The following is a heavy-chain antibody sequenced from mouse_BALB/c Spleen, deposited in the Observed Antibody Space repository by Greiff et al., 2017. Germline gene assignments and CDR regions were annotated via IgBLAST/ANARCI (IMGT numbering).Heavy chain of an antibody. CDR2: ISSGGGST. D-gene: IGHD2-3*01. CDR1: GFAFSSYD. CDR3: ARHGGTYDPYAMDY. Sequence: EVMLVESGGGLVKPGGSLKLSCAASGFAFSSYDMSWVRQTPEKRLEWVAYISSGGGSTYYPDTVKGRFTISRDNAKNTLYLQMSSLKSEDTAMYYCARHGGTYDPYAMDYWGQGTSVTVSS. V-gene: IGHV5-12-1*01. J-gene: IGHJ4*01.